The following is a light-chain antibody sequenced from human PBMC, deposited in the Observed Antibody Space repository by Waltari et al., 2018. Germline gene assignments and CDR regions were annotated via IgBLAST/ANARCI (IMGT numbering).Light chain of an antibody. Sequence: IQMTQSPSSLSASVGDRVTITCQASQHIYNYLNWYQQKPGKAPKLLIYAASNLQTGVPSRFSGGGSGTDFTFVISNLQPEDIATYYCQQYEGLPRTFGQGTKLEMK. CDR1: QHIYNY. CDR3: QQYEGLPRT. V-gene: IGKV1-33*01. CDR2: AAS. J-gene: IGKJ2*02.